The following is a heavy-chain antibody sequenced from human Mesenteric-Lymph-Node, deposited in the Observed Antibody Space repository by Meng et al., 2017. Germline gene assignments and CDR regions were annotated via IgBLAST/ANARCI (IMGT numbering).Heavy chain of an antibody. D-gene: IGHD3-9*01. CDR1: GFTFSGHW. V-gene: IGHV3-74*01. CDR3: TRDFDWSSAS. CDR2: INPDGSAT. Sequence: GEPVGSGGGLVQAGGSLRLSCAAPGFTFSGHWMHWVRQAPGKGLAWVSRINPDGSATGYADSVKGRFTVSRDNAKNTLYLQMNSLSAEDTAVYYCTRDFDWSSASWGQGTLVTVSS. J-gene: IGHJ4*02.